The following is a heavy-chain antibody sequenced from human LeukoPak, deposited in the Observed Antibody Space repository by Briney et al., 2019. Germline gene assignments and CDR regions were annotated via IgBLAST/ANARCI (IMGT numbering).Heavy chain of an antibody. CDR1: GFTFRNYA. J-gene: IGHJ6*02. D-gene: IGHD3-3*01. CDR2: ICGSGDSV. V-gene: IGHV3-23*01. CDR3: ARDFWATNYYYGMDV. Sequence: PGGSLRLSCAASGFTFRNYAMAWVRQAQGKGLECGSAICGSGDSVRYADSVKGRFTISRDNSKNTLYLQMNNLRAEDTALYYCARDFWATNYYYGMDVWGQGTTVTVSS.